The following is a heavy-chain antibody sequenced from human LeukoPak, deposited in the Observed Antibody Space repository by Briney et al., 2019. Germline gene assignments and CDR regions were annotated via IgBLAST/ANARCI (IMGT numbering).Heavy chain of an antibody. Sequence: SETLSLTCTVSGGSISTSNYYWGWIRQPPGKGLEWIGNIFYSGSTYYGPSLKSRLTISLDTSRNQFSLKLSSVTAADTAVYFCARGPYSYDSSGAFDIWGQGTMVTVSS. V-gene: IGHV4-39*07. CDR1: GGSISTSNYY. CDR3: ARGPYSYDSSGAFDI. J-gene: IGHJ3*02. D-gene: IGHD3-22*01. CDR2: IFYSGST.